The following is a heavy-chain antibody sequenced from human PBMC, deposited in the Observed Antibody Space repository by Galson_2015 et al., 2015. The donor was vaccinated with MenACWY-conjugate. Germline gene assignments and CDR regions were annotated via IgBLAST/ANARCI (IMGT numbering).Heavy chain of an antibody. CDR3: AKYYYDSSGYYPLDYFDY. J-gene: IGHJ4*02. V-gene: IGHV3-30*18. CDR1: GFTFSSYG. CDR2: ISYDGSNK. D-gene: IGHD3-22*01. Sequence: SLRLSCAASGFTFSSYGMHWVRQAPGKGLEWVAVISYDGSNKYYADSVKGRFTISRDNSKNTLYLQMNSLRAEDTAVYYCAKYYYDSSGYYPLDYFDYWGQGTLVTVSS.